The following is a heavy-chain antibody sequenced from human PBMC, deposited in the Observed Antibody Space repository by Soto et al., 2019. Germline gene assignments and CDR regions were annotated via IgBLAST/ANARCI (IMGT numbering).Heavy chain of an antibody. V-gene: IGHV2-5*02. CDR1: GFSLSTRGVA. J-gene: IGHJ4*02. CDR3: AHRPRGYAYYLDY. Sequence: QITLKESGPTLVKPTQTLTLTCTFSGFSLSTRGVAVGWFRQPPGKALEWLALIYADEDKWYSPSLKSSLTTPDDTSPHHVVLTITNMDPVDTATYYCAHRPRGYAYYLDYWGQGPLVTVSS. D-gene: IGHD5-12*01. CDR2: IYADEDK.